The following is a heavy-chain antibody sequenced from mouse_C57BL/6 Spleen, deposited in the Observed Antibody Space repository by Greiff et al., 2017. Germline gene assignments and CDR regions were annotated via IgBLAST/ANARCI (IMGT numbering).Heavy chain of an antibody. CDR1: GYSFTGYY. Sequence: EVQLVESGPELVKPGASVKISCKASGYSFTGYYMNWVKQSPEKSLEWIGEINPSTGGTTYNQKFKAKATLTVDKSSSTAYMQLKSLTSEDSAVYYCARSDSSGYAMDYWGQGTSVTVSS. D-gene: IGHD3-2*02. CDR3: ARSDSSGYAMDY. V-gene: IGHV1-42*01. J-gene: IGHJ4*01. CDR2: INPSTGGT.